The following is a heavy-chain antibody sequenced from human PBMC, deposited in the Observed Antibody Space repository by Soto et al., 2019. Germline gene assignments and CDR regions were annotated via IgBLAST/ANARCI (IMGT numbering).Heavy chain of an antibody. CDR2: IYYSGST. CDR3: ARALAPSSTSPWLAGYYYYGMDV. D-gene: IGHD2-2*01. CDR1: GGSISSYY. V-gene: IGHV4-59*01. J-gene: IGHJ6*02. Sequence: SETLSLTCTVSGGSISSYYWSWIRQPPGKGLEWIGYIYYSGSTNYNPSLKSRVTISVDTSKNQFSLKLSSVTAADTAVYYCARALAPSSTSPWLAGYYYYGMDVWGQGTTVTVSS.